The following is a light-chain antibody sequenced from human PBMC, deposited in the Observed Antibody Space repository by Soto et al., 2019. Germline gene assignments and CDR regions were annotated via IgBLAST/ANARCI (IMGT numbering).Light chain of an antibody. CDR2: EVS. Sequence: QSALTQPPSASGSPGQSVTISCTGNSNDVGHSSFISWYQQHPGKGPKLIIYEVSKRPSGVPDRFSGSKSGNTASLSVSGLQDDDEADYFCNAKAGNGKNVFGNGTKVTVL. V-gene: IGLV2-8*01. CDR1: SNDVGHSSF. CDR3: NAKAGNGKNV. J-gene: IGLJ1*01.